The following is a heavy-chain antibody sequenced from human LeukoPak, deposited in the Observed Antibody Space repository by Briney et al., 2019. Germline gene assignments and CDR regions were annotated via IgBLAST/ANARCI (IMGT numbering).Heavy chain of an antibody. CDR2: ISYDGSNK. V-gene: IGHV3-30-3*01. CDR1: GFSFSSYA. Sequence: PGGSLRLSCAASGFSFSSYAMHWVRQAPGKGLEWVAVISYDGSNKYYADSVKGRFTISRDNSKNTLYLQMNSLRAEDTAVYYCAGEIYDSSGYFDYWGQGTLVTVSS. J-gene: IGHJ4*02. CDR3: AGEIYDSSGYFDY. D-gene: IGHD3-22*01.